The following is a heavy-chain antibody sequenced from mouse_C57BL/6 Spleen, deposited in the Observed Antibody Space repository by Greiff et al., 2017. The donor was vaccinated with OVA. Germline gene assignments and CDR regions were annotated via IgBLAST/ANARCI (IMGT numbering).Heavy chain of an antibody. CDR1: GFSFNTYA. CDR3: VRDGYDGSAMDY. V-gene: IGHV10-1*01. J-gene: IGHJ4*01. Sequence: EVQLVESGGGLVQPKGSLKLSCAASGFSFNTYAMNWVRQAPGKGLEWVARIRSKSNNYATYYADSVKDRFTISRDDSESMLYLQMNNLKTEDTAMYYCVRDGYDGSAMDYWGQGTSVTVSS. CDR2: IRSKSNNYAT. D-gene: IGHD2-2*01.